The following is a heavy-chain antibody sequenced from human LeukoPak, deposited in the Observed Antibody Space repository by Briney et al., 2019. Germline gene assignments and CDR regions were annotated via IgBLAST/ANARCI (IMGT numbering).Heavy chain of an antibody. CDR2: IKQDGTKK. CDR3: ARQTRPAMTGYSYYFDY. D-gene: IGHD3-9*01. J-gene: IGHJ4*02. CDR1: GFTFSNYW. V-gene: IGHV3-7*02. Sequence: GGSLRLSCAASGFTFSNYWMHWVRQAPGKGLEWVANIKQDGTKKYYVDSVKGRFTISRDNAKNSLYLQMNSLRAEDTAVYYCARQTRPAMTGYSYYFDYWGQGTLVTVSS.